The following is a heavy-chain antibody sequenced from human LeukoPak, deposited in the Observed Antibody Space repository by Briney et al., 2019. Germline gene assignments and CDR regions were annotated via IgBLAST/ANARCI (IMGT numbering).Heavy chain of an antibody. CDR3: ASEGRGSGSYYLFDY. Sequence: SETLSLTCAVSGGSISSSNWWSWVRQPPGKGLEWIGEIYHSGSTNYNPSLKSRVTISVDKSKNQFSLKLSSVTAADTAVYYCASEGRGSGSYYLFDYWGQGTLVTVSS. CDR1: GGSISSSNW. J-gene: IGHJ4*02. V-gene: IGHV4-4*02. CDR2: IYHSGST. D-gene: IGHD3-10*01.